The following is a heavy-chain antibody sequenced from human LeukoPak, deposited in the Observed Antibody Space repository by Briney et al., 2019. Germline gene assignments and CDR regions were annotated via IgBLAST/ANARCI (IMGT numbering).Heavy chain of an antibody. Sequence: QPGGSLRLSCAASGFTFSSYEMNWVRQAPGKGLEWVSYISSSSSTIYYADSVKGRFTIPRDNAKNSLYLQMNSLRAEDTAVYYCARVGLRFLEWLFHTDYWGQGTLVTVSS. CDR3: ARVGLRFLEWLFHTDY. J-gene: IGHJ4*02. CDR2: ISSSSSTI. D-gene: IGHD3-3*01. V-gene: IGHV3-48*03. CDR1: GFTFSSYE.